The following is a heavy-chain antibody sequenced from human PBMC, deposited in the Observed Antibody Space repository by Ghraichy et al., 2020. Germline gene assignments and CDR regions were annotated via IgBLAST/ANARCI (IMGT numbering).Heavy chain of an antibody. D-gene: IGHD1-26*01. V-gene: IGHV3-43*02. CDR2: ISGDGANK. Sequence: GGSLRLSCVASGFTFDEYVLHWVRQAPGKGLEWVSLISGDGANKYYADSVKGRFTISRDNSKNSLYLQMTSLRLEDTALYYCAKRENSGSAFYGMDVWGRGTRVTVSS. CDR1: GFTFDEYV. CDR3: AKRENSGSAFYGMDV. J-gene: IGHJ6*02.